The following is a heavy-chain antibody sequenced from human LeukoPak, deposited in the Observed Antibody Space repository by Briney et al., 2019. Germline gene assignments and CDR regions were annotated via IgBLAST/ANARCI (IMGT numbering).Heavy chain of an antibody. Sequence: GGSLRLSCAASGFTFSSYSMNWVRQAPGKGLEWVSSISSSSSYIYYADSVKGRFTISRDNAKNSLYLQMNSLRAEDTAVYYCARMNKGDDYDDYRYIGAFDIWGQGTMVTVSS. CDR3: ARMNKGDDYDDYRYIGAFDI. CDR1: GFTFSSYS. J-gene: IGHJ3*02. CDR2: ISSSSSYI. V-gene: IGHV3-21*01. D-gene: IGHD4-17*01.